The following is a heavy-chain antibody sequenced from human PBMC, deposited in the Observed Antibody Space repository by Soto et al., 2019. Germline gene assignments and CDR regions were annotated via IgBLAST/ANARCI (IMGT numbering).Heavy chain of an antibody. CDR2: ISSSSTI. CDR3: ARALGYCSCGSCYSFDP. Sequence: GGSLRLSCAASGFTFSSYSMNWVRQAPGKGLEWVSYISSSSTIYYADSVKGRFTISRDNAKNSLYLQMNSLRAEDTAVYYCARALGYCSCGSCYSFDPWGQGTLVTVSS. V-gene: IGHV3-48*01. D-gene: IGHD2-15*01. CDR1: GFTFSSYS. J-gene: IGHJ5*02.